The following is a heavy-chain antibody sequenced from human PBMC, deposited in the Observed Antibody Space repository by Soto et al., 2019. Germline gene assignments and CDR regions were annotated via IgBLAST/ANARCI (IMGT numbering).Heavy chain of an antibody. CDR3: ARGRNYDFWSGYYWGGMDV. CDR1: GGSFSGYY. CDR2: INHSGST. Sequence: SETLSLTCAVYGGSFSGYYWSWIRQPPGKGLEWIGEINHSGSTNYNPSLKSRVTISVDTSKNQFSLKLSSVTAADTAVYYCARGRNYDFWSGYYWGGMDVWGQGTTVTVSS. J-gene: IGHJ6*02. V-gene: IGHV4-34*01. D-gene: IGHD3-3*01.